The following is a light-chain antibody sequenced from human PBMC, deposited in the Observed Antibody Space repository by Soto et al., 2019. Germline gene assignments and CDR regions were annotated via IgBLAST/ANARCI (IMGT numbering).Light chain of an antibody. CDR1: QSVSTN. CDR2: DAS. V-gene: IGKV3-11*01. CDR3: QQRSNWPPET. Sequence: DIVMTQSPSTLSVPPGERATLSCRASQSVSTNFAWYQQKPGQAPRLLIYDASNRATGIPARFSGSGSGTDFTLTISSLEPEDFAVYYCQQRSNWPPETFGQGTKVDIK. J-gene: IGKJ1*01.